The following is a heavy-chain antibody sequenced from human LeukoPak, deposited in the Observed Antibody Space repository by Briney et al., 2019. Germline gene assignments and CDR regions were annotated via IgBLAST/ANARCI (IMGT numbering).Heavy chain of an antibody. V-gene: IGHV3-23*01. Sequence: GGSLRLSCAASGFTFSSYAMSWVRQAPGKGLEWVSAISGSCGRIYYADSVKGRFPISRDNSKNTLYLQMNSLRAEDTAVYYCAKDRNTAMVTSWVEAFDIWGQRTMVTVSS. J-gene: IGHJ3*02. CDR1: GFTFSSYA. CDR3: AKDRNTAMVTSWVEAFDI. D-gene: IGHD5-18*01. CDR2: ISGSCGRI.